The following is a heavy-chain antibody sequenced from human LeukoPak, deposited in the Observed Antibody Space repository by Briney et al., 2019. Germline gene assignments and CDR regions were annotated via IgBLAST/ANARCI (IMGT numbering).Heavy chain of an antibody. CDR2: IRYDGSNK. J-gene: IGHJ6*03. CDR3: AKPITTVTYYYYMDV. Sequence: GGSMRLSCAASGFTFSSYGMHWVRQAPGKGLEWVAFIRYDGSNKYYADSVKGRFTISRDNSKNTLYLQMNSLRAEDTAVYYCAKPITTVTYYYYMDVWGKGTTVTISS. D-gene: IGHD4-17*01. V-gene: IGHV3-30*02. CDR1: GFTFSSYG.